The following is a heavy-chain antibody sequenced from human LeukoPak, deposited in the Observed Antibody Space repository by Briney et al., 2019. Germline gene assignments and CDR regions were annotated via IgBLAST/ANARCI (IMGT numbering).Heavy chain of an antibody. CDR2: ISSSSSTI. CDR3: AKVSSSSFHLVYYFDY. D-gene: IGHD6-13*01. Sequence: PGGSLRLSCAASGFTFSSYSMNWVRQAPGKGLEWVSYISSSSSTIYYADSVKGRFTISRDNAKNSLYLQMNSLRAEDTAVYHCAKVSSSSFHLVYYFDYWGQGTLVTVSS. V-gene: IGHV3-48*04. J-gene: IGHJ4*02. CDR1: GFTFSSYS.